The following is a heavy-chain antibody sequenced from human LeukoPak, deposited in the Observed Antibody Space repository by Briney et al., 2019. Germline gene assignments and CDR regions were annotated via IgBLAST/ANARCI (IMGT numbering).Heavy chain of an antibody. V-gene: IGHV3-21*01. Sequence: GRSLRLSRAASAPSFNTYRMNSASQPAGKGLEWVASISSASTYIYYADSVKGRFTISRDNAKNSLYLQMNSLRAEDTAVYYCARSRGRIAAAASDYWGQGTLVTVSS. J-gene: IGHJ4*02. D-gene: IGHD6-13*01. CDR2: ISSASTYI. CDR3: ARSRGRIAAAASDY. CDR1: APSFNTYR.